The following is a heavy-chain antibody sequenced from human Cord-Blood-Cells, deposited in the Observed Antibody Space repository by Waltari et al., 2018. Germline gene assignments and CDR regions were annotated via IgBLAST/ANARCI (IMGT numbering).Heavy chain of an antibody. CDR2: INAGNGNT. J-gene: IGHJ3*02. CDR3: AREWGYCSSTSCYDASDI. CDR1: GYTFTSYA. D-gene: IGHD2-2*01. V-gene: IGHV1-3*01. Sequence: QVQLVQSGAEVKKPGASVKVSCKASGYTFTSYAMHWVRQAPGQRLEWMGWINAGNGNTKYSQKFQGRVTITRDTSASTAYMELSSLRSEDTAVYYCAREWGYCSSTSCYDASDIWGQGTMVTVSS.